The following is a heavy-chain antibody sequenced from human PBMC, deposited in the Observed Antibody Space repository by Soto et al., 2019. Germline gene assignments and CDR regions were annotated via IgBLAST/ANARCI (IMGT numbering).Heavy chain of an antibody. Sequence: SETLSLTCAVYGGSFSGYYWSWIRQPPGKGLEWIGEINHSGSTNYNPSLKSRVTISVDTSKNQFSLKLSSVTAADTAVYYCARGGIAARPKNYYYYGMDVWGLGTPVTVSS. V-gene: IGHV4-34*01. CDR3: ARGGIAARPKNYYYYGMDV. J-gene: IGHJ6*02. CDR2: INHSGST. CDR1: GGSFSGYY. D-gene: IGHD6-6*01.